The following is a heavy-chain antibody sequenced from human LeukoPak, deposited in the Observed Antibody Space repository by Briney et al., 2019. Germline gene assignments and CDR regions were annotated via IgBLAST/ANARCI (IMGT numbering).Heavy chain of an antibody. J-gene: IGHJ4*02. CDR2: IYYSGST. CDR1: GGSISSSSYY. V-gene: IGHV4-39*02. D-gene: IGHD4-17*01. CDR3: ARDKDSWDYGDFYDN. Sequence: SETLSLTCTVSGGSISSSSYYWGWIRQPPGKGLEWIGSIYYSGSTYYNPSLKSRVTISVDTSKNQFSLKLSSVTAADTAVYYCARDKDSWDYGDFYDNWGQGTLVTVSS.